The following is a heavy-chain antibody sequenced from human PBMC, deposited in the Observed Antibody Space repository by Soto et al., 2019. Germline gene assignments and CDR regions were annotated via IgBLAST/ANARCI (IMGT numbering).Heavy chain of an antibody. CDR2: TNSDGSDT. V-gene: IGHV3-74*01. CDR1: GFAFRNFG. Sequence: PGXSQRLSSAASGFAFRNFGMQWVRQVPGRGLVWVSRTNSDGSDTSYADSVKGRFTISRDNAKNTLYLQMNSLRAEDTAVYYCARDRGWSLFDYWGQGTLVTVSS. D-gene: IGHD6-19*01. J-gene: IGHJ4*02. CDR3: ARDRGWSLFDY.